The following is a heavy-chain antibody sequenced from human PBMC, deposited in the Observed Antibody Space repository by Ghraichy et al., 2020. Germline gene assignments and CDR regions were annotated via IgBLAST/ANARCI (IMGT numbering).Heavy chain of an antibody. V-gene: IGHV3-23*01. D-gene: IGHD4-17*01. Sequence: GESLNISCAASGFTFTTYAMSWVRQAPGKGLEWVSAISGSGGSTYYADSVKGRFTISRDNSKNTLYLQMNSLRAEDTAVYYCAKDVLNTGTTGYFDYWGQGTLVTVSS. CDR2: ISGSGGST. J-gene: IGHJ4*02. CDR1: GFTFTTYA. CDR3: AKDVLNTGTTGYFDY.